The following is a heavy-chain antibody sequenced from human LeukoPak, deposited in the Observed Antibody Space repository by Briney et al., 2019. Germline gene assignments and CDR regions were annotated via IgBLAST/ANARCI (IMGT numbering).Heavy chain of an antibody. CDR1: GDSISSSY. CDR3: ARHGNAYSSSWFDY. D-gene: IGHD6-13*01. CDR2: FYYSGST. Sequence: SETLSLTCTVSGDSISSSYWNWIRQPPGKGLEWIGYFYYSGSTNYNPSLKSRVTISLDTSRNQFSLKLTSVTTADTAVYYCARHGNAYSSSWFDYWGQGTLVTVSS. V-gene: IGHV4-59*08. J-gene: IGHJ4*02.